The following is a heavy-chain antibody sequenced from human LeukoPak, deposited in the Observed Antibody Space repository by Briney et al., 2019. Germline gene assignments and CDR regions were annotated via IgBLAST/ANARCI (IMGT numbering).Heavy chain of an antibody. CDR3: ARGSMRYFDY. J-gene: IGHJ4*02. CDR2: ISSSSSYI. V-gene: IGHV3-21*01. CDR1: GFTFSSYS. Sequence: KPGGSLRLSCAASGFTFSSYSMNWVRQAPGKGLEWVSSISSSSSYIYYAGSVKGRFTISRDNAKNSLYLQMNSLRAEDTAVYYCARGSMRYFDYWGQGTLVTVSS.